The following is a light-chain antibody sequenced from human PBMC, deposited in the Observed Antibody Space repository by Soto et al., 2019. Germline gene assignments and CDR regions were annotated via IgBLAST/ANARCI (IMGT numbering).Light chain of an antibody. CDR2: AAS. CDR3: QQLNSYPLP. Sequence: IQLPQSPSFLSASVGDRVTITCRASQGISSYLAWYQQKPGKAPKLLIYAASTLQSGVPSRFSGSGSGTEFTLTISSLQPEDFATYYCQQLNSYPLPFGGGTKVDIK. J-gene: IGKJ4*01. CDR1: QGISSY. V-gene: IGKV1-9*01.